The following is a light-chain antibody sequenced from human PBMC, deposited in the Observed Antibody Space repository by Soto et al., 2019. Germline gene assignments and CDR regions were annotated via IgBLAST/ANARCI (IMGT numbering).Light chain of an antibody. Sequence: QSALTQPASVSGSPGQSITISCTGTSSDIGGYNYVSWYQQHPGRAPKLMTYDVSYRPSGVSNRFSGSKSGNTASLTISGLQAEDEADYYCSSFTTSTTWVFGGGTKVTVL. J-gene: IGLJ3*02. V-gene: IGLV2-14*01. CDR1: SSDIGGYNY. CDR2: DVS. CDR3: SSFTTSTTWV.